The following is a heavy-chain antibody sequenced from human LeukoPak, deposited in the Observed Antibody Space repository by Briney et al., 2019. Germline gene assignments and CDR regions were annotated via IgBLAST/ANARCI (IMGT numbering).Heavy chain of an antibody. V-gene: IGHV3-7*03. CDR1: GFTFSSYA. Sequence: GGSLRLSCSASGFTFSSYAMHWVRQAPGKGLEYVANIKQDASEQYFVDSVKGRFTISRDNVRNSLYLRMNSLRAEDTAVYYCARVRFSGSPYYFDSWGQGTLVTVSS. J-gene: IGHJ4*02. CDR2: IKQDASEQ. CDR3: ARVRFSGSPYYFDS. D-gene: IGHD6-25*01.